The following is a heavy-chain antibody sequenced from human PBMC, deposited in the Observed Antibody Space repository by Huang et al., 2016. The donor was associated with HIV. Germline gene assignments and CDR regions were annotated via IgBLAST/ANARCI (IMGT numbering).Heavy chain of an antibody. V-gene: IGHV1-24*01. D-gene: IGHD3-9*01. CDR1: EYTLTALS. CDR2: FDPEIGET. CDR3: ATGFDVFFDF. Sequence: QVQLVQSRAEVKKPGASVKVSCKVSEYTLTALSIHWVRQPPGKGLEWVGGFDPEIGETIDAQKFQGRVTMTEDTSTETAFMELSGLRPEDTAVYYCATGFDVFFDFWGQGTLVTVSS. J-gene: IGHJ4*02.